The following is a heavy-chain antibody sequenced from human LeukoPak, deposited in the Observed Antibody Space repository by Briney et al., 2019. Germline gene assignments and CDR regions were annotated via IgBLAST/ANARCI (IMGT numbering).Heavy chain of an antibody. CDR2: IYHNGNT. CDR1: GYSISSGHY. D-gene: IGHD6-19*01. CDR3: ARATLAGHTSGWSLGASDI. Sequence: PSETLSLTCAVSGYSISSGHYWGWFRQPPGKGLEWIASIYHNGNTYHNPSLGSRVTISSDTSRNQFSLQLYSVTAADTALYYCARATLAGHTSGWSLGASDIWGQGTKVTVSP. V-gene: IGHV4-38-2*01. J-gene: IGHJ3*02.